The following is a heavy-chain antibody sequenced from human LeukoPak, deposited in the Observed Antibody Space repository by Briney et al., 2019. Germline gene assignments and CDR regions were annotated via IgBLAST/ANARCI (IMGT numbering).Heavy chain of an antibody. CDR2: IYYSGST. V-gene: IGHV4-59*01. CDR1: GGPISSYY. CDR3: ARGLIYDSSGYYLDY. J-gene: IGHJ4*02. D-gene: IGHD3-22*01. Sequence: SETLSLTCTVSGGPISSYYWSWIRQPPGKGLEWIGYIYYSGSTNYNPSLKSRVTISVDTSKNQFSLKLSSVTAADTAVYYCARGLIYDSSGYYLDYWGQGTLVTVSS.